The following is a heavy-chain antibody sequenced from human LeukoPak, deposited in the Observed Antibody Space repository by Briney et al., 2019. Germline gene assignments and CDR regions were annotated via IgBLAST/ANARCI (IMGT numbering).Heavy chain of an antibody. V-gene: IGHV1-24*01. CDR2: FDPDDGET. CDR1: GYTLTELS. J-gene: IGHJ5*02. Sequence: GASVKVSCKVSGYTLTELSMHWVRQAPGKGLEWMGGFDPDDGETIYAQKFQGRVTMTEDTSTDTAYMELSSLRSEDTAVYYCATGGRYCSSTSCYLGWFDPWGQGTLVTVSS. D-gene: IGHD2-2*01. CDR3: ATGGRYCSSTSCYLGWFDP.